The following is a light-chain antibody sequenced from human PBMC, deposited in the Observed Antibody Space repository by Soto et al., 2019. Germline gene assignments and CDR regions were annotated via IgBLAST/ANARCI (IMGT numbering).Light chain of an antibody. CDR2: DAS. CDR3: QQYNAYYS. V-gene: IGKV1-5*01. CDR1: QNIGSY. Sequence: DIQITQSPSSLSASVRDTVTITCRASQNIGSYLNWYQQKPGKAPVLLIYDASTLQGGVPSRFSGTGSGTEFTLTISSLQPEDFATYYCQQYNAYYSFGQGTKVDIK. J-gene: IGKJ2*03.